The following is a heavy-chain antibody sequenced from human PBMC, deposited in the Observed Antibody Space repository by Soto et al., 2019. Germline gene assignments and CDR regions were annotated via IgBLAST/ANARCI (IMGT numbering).Heavy chain of an antibody. V-gene: IGHV4-39*01. J-gene: IGHJ4*02. CDR3: ARHKDTSSRYLLPDF. D-gene: IGHD6-13*01. CDR2: IYYSGNA. CDR1: GGSISSSSYY. Sequence: QLQLQESGPGLVKPSETLSLTCTVSGGSISSSSYYWGWIRQPPGKWLEWIGGIYYSGNAYYNPSLKSRVAVSVDTSKNQFSLKVTSVTATDTAVYYCARHKDTSSRYLLPDFWGQGTLVTVSS.